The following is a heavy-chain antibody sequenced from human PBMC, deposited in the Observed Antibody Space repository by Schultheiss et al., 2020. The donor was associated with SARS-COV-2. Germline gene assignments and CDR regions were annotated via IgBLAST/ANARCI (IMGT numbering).Heavy chain of an antibody. D-gene: IGHD3-22*01. Sequence: SETLSLTCAVSGYSISSGYYWGWIRQPPGKGLEWIGSIYHSGSTYYNPSLKSRVTISVDTSKNQFSLKLSSVTAADTAVYYCARDDSTVIVDPWGQGTLVTVSS. CDR1: GYSISSGYY. J-gene: IGHJ5*02. CDR2: IYHSGST. CDR3: ARDDSTVIVDP. V-gene: IGHV4-38-2*02.